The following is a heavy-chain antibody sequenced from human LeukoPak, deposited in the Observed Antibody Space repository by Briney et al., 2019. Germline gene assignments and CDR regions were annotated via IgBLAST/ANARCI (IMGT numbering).Heavy chain of an antibody. CDR3: AKTRSEQQLTDYFDY. D-gene: IGHD6-13*01. Sequence: GGSLRLSCAASGFTFSSYGMHWVRQAPGKGLEWVAVISYDGSNKYYPDSVKGRFTIFRDNSKNTLYLQMNSLRAEDTAVYYCAKTRSEQQLTDYFDYWGQGTLVTVSS. CDR1: GFTFSSYG. V-gene: IGHV3-30*18. CDR2: ISYDGSNK. J-gene: IGHJ4*02.